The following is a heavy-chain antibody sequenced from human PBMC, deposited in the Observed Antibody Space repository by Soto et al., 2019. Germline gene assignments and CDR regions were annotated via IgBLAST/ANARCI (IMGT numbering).Heavy chain of an antibody. CDR3: ATPYYFNH. Sequence: AGGSLRLSCAASGFMFSAYTMNWVRQAPGKGLEWLSSISDDSSYIDYADSLRGRFTVSRDNARNSLYLQIDSLGVEDTAGYYCATPYYFNHWGPGTLVTVSS. J-gene: IGHJ1*01. V-gene: IGHV3-21*06. CDR2: ISDDSSYI. D-gene: IGHD3-16*01. CDR1: GFMFSAYT.